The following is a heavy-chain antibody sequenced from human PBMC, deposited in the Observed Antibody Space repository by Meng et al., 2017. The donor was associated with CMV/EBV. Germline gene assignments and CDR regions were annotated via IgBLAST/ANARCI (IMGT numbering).Heavy chain of an antibody. Sequence: SVKVSCKASGGTFSSYAISWVRQAPGQGLEWMGGIIPILGIANYAQKFQGRVTITADKSTSTAYMELSSLRSEDTAVYYCARFQLPGPYNWFDPWGQGTLVTVSS. V-gene: IGHV1-69*10. CDR3: ARFQLPGPYNWFDP. D-gene: IGHD2-2*01. CDR2: IIPILGIA. J-gene: IGHJ5*02. CDR1: GGTFSSYA.